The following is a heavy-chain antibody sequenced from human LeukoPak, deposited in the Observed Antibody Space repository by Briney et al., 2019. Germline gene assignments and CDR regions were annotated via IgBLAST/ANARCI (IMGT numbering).Heavy chain of an antibody. V-gene: IGHV4-39*07. Sequence: SETLSLTCAVSDGSIRSSSYYWGWIRQPPGKGLEWIGTYFYSGCTYHTPSLHSRVSIAVDTSQIPFSLKLCSVTDADTDVYACARRVPTYYYHSSGYYYVPKPYFDYWGQGTLVTV. J-gene: IGHJ4*02. CDR1: DGSIRSSSYY. CDR3: ARRVPTYYYHSSGYYYVPKPYFDY. D-gene: IGHD3-22*01. CDR2: YFYSGCT.